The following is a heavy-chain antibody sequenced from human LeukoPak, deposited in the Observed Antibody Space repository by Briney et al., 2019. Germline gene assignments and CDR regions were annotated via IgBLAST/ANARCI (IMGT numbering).Heavy chain of an antibody. Sequence: GGSLRLSCAASGFTFSNSEMNWVRQAPGEGLEWVSCISSSGSTIYYADSVKGRFTISRDNSKNTLYLQMNSLRAEDTAVYYCAKDVGGYSGYEDYWGQGTLVTVSS. J-gene: IGHJ4*02. CDR1: GFTFSNSE. CDR3: AKDVGGYSGYEDY. CDR2: ISSSGSTI. V-gene: IGHV3-48*03. D-gene: IGHD5-12*01.